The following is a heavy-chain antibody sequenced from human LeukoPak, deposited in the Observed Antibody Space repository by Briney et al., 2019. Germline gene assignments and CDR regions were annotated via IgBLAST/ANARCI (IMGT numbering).Heavy chain of an antibody. Sequence: PGGSLRLSCAASGFTFSSYGMHWVRQAPGKGLEWVAVIWYDGSNKYYADSVKGRFTISRDNSKNTLYLQMNSLRAEDTAVYYCAGAKYSSSRYYFDYWGQGTLVTVSS. V-gene: IGHV3-33*01. J-gene: IGHJ4*02. CDR3: AGAKYSSSRYYFDY. CDR1: GFTFSSYG. CDR2: IWYDGSNK. D-gene: IGHD6-13*01.